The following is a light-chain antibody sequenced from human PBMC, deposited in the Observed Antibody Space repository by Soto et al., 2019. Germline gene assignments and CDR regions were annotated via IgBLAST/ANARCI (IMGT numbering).Light chain of an antibody. CDR1: SNDIGAYKY. CDR3: SSYTTGSTLYV. J-gene: IGLJ1*01. CDR2: EVS. V-gene: IGLV2-14*01. Sequence: QSVLTQPASVSGSPGQSITISCTGSSNDIGAYKYVSWYQQYPGKAPKLIIFEVSNRPSGVSNRFSGSKSGNTVSLTIAGLQAEDEADYHCSSYTTGSTLYVFGGGTKVTVL.